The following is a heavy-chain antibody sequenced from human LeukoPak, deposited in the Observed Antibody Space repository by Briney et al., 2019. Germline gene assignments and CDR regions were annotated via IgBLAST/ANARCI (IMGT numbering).Heavy chain of an antibody. CDR1: GFNVSSNY. CDR3: ARDYYDSSGYYWGDY. D-gene: IGHD3-22*01. CDR2: IYSGGST. Sequence: PGGSLRLSCAASGFNVSSNYMSGVRQAPGKGLEWVSVIYSGGSTYYADSVKGRFTISRDNSKNTLYLQMNSLRAEDTAVYYCARDYYDSSGYYWGDYWGQGTLVTVSS. V-gene: IGHV3-53*01. J-gene: IGHJ4*02.